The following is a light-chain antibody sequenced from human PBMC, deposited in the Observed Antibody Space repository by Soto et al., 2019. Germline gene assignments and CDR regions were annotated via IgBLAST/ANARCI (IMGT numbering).Light chain of an antibody. CDR2: GTS. CDR3: QQSHSTPTYT. J-gene: IGKJ2*01. CDR1: QTTTNY. V-gene: IGKV1-39*01. Sequence: DLPMTQSPSALSASVGDRVTITCRASQTTTNYLNWYQKKPGKAPKLLIYGTSTLESEVSSRFSGSGSGTEFTLTIRNVQPEDFATYYCQQSHSTPTYTFGQGTKLEIK.